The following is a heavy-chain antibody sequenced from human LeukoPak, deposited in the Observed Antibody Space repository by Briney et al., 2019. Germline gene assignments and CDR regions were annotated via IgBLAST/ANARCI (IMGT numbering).Heavy chain of an antibody. D-gene: IGHD1/OR15-1a*01. V-gene: IGHV1-46*01. CDR3: ARGLEHGNYYYYMDV. CDR1: GHTLTNYY. J-gene: IGHJ6*03. CDR2: INPSGGST. Sequence: SVKVSCKASGHTLTNYYIHWMRQAPGQRLEWMGIINPSGGSTNYAQKFQGRVTITADKSTSTAYMELSSLRSEDTAVYYCARGLEHGNYYYYMDVWGKGTTVTIPS.